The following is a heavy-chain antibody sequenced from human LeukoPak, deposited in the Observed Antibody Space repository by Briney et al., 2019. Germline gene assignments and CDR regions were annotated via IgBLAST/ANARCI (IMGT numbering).Heavy chain of an antibody. CDR2: INGSGGNT. CDR3: AKGRYGDYAAFDY. V-gene: IGHV3-23*01. J-gene: IGHJ4*02. Sequence: PGGSLRLSCAASGFTFSSYAMSWVRQAPGKGLEWVSLINGSGGNTYYADSVKGRFTISRDNSKNTLFLQMNSLRAEDTAVYYCAKGRYGDYAAFDYWGQGTLVTVSS. D-gene: IGHD4-17*01. CDR1: GFTFSSYA.